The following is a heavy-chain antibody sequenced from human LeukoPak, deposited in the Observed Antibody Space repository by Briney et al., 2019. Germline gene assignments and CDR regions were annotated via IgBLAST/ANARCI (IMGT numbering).Heavy chain of an antibody. D-gene: IGHD3-22*01. Sequence: ASVKVSCKASGYTFTSYYMHWVRQAPGQGLEWMGIINPSGGSTSYAQKFQGRVTMTRDTSTSTVYMELSSLRSEDTAVYYCARMGVADYYDSSGYYYGKGYFDLWGRGTLVTVSS. J-gene: IGHJ2*01. CDR1: GYTFTSYY. CDR3: ARMGVADYYDSSGYYYGKGYFDL. V-gene: IGHV1-46*01. CDR2: INPSGGST.